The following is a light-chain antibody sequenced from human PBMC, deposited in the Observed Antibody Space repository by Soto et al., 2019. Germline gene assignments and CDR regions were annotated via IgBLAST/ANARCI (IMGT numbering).Light chain of an antibody. V-gene: IGKV1-39*01. J-gene: IGKJ4*01. CDR1: QTISMY. Sequence: DIQMTQSPSSLSASVGDRVTISCRASQTISMYLNWYQQKPGKAPILLISAASSLQTGVPSRFNGSGSRTEFTLTISSLQTQDLATYYCQQSYTTPPLTFGGGTKVEI. CDR2: AAS. CDR3: QQSYTTPPLT.